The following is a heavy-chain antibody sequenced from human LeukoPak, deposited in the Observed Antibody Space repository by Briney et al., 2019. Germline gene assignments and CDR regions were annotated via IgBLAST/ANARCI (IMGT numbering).Heavy chain of an antibody. CDR3: ARRRRSSWVSDY. V-gene: IGHV4-39*01. J-gene: IGHJ4*02. CDR2: IYYSGST. CDR1: GGSISSSSYY. Sequence: SETLSLTCTVSGGSISSSSYYWGWIRQPPGKGLEWIGSIYYSGSTYYNPSLKSRVTISVDTSKNQFSLKLSSVTAADTAVYYCARRRRSSWVSDYWGQGTLVTVFS. D-gene: IGHD6-13*01.